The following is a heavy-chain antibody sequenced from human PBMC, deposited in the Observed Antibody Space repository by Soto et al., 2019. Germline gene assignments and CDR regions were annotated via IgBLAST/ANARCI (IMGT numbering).Heavy chain of an antibody. Sequence: TGGSRRLSCAASGFTVGSNYMSWVRQAPGKVLEWVSVIYSGGNTYYADSVKGRFTISRDISNDTLYLQMNSLRAEDTALYYCASTPSPSRPFDYWGQGTLVTVSS. CDR3: ASTPSPSRPFDY. CDR1: GFTVGSNY. V-gene: IGHV3-53*01. CDR2: IYSGGNT. J-gene: IGHJ4*02. D-gene: IGHD6-13*01.